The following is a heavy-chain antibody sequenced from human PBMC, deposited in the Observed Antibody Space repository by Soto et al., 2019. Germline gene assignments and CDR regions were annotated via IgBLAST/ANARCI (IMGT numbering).Heavy chain of an antibody. Sequence: SETLSLTCTVSGGSISSYYWSWIRQPPGKGLEWIGYIYYSGSTNYNPSLKSRVTISVDTSKNQFSLKLSSVTAADAAVYYCARVDSSGWYSFDYWGQGTLVTVSS. V-gene: IGHV4-59*01. D-gene: IGHD6-19*01. CDR2: IYYSGST. CDR3: ARVDSSGWYSFDY. CDR1: GGSISSYY. J-gene: IGHJ4*02.